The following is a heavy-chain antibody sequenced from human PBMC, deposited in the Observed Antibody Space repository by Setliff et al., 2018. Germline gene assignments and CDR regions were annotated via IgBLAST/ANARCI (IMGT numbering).Heavy chain of an antibody. J-gene: IGHJ4*02. CDR3: AKGPRYDSSYYFDY. CDR1: GFTSRNYG. CDR2: IRYDGSDK. Sequence: PGGSLRLSCAASGFTSRNYGTHWVRQAPGKGLEWVAFIRYDGSDKNYADSMKGRFTISRDNSKNTLYLQMNSLRAEDTALYYCAKGPRYDSSYYFDYWGQGTLVTVLL. V-gene: IGHV3-30*02. D-gene: IGHD6-6*01.